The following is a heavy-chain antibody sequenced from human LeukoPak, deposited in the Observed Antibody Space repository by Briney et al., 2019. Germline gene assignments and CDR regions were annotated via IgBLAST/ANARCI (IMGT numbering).Heavy chain of an antibody. CDR1: GGCISGTRYY. J-gene: IGHJ4*02. Sequence: SETLSLTCTVSGGCISGTRYYWGWIRQPPGRGLEWIGTVYYSGSTYYNPSLKSRVTISVDTSKNQFSLKLSSVTAADAAVYFCATPNSSGWFNFDSWGQGTLVTVSS. V-gene: IGHV4-39*01. D-gene: IGHD6-19*01. CDR3: ATPNSSGWFNFDS. CDR2: VYYSGST.